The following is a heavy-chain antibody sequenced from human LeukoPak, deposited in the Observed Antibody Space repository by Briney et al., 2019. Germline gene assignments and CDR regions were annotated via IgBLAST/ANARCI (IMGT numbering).Heavy chain of an antibody. CDR1: GFTFSRSW. Sequence: PGGSLRLSCAASGFTFSRSWMHWVRQAPGKGLEWGSAISGSGGNTYYADSVKGRFTISRDNSESTLYLQMNSLRAEDTAVYYCAKGPLIEVAGTTWDYWGQGTLVTVSS. J-gene: IGHJ4*02. V-gene: IGHV3-23*01. D-gene: IGHD6-19*01. CDR3: AKGPLIEVAGTTWDY. CDR2: ISGSGGNT.